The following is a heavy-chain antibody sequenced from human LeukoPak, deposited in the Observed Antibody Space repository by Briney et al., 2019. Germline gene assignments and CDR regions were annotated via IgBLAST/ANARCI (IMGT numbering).Heavy chain of an antibody. V-gene: IGHV3-23*01. CDR3: AKDLHYFDY. Sequence: GGSLRLSCAASGLTFSSYWMHWVRQAPGKGLEWVSAISGSGGSTYYADSVKGRFTISRDNSKNTLYLQMNSLRAEDTAVYYCAKDLHYFDYWGQGTLVTVSS. CDR2: ISGSGGST. CDR1: GLTFSSYW. J-gene: IGHJ4*02.